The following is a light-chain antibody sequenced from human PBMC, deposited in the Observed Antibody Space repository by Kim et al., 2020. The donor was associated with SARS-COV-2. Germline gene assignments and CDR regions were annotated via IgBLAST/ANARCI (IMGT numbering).Light chain of an antibody. CDR3: QQYGSSPFT. Sequence: SPGERATLSCMARPSVSSSYLAWYQQRPGQAPRLLIYGASSRATGIPDRFSGSGSGTDFTLTISRLEPEDFAVYYCQQYGSSPFTCGPGTKVDIK. V-gene: IGKV3-20*01. CDR1: PSVSSSY. J-gene: IGKJ3*01. CDR2: GAS.